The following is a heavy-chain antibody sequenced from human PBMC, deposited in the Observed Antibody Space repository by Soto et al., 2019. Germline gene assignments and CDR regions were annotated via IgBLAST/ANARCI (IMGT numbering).Heavy chain of an antibody. V-gene: IGHV1-46*03. CDR2: INPSGGST. CDR1: GYTFTSYY. Sequence: ASVKVSCKASGYTFTSYYMHWVRQAPGQGLEWMGIINPSGGSTSYAQKFQGRVTMTRDTSTSTVYMELSSLRSEDTAVYYCARDLGQWLDYYYYYGMDVWGQGTTVT. D-gene: IGHD6-19*01. J-gene: IGHJ6*02. CDR3: ARDLGQWLDYYYYYGMDV.